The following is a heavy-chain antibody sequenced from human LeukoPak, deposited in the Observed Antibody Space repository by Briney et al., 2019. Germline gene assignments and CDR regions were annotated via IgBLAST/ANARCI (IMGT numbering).Heavy chain of an antibody. CDR1: GFTFSSYW. Sequence: GRSLRLSCAASGFTFSSYWMHWVRQTPGEGLVWVAHINNDGSSTGYADSLKGQFTISRDNAKDTLYLQMNSLRVEDTAVYYCARRVFGGIDYWGQGTLVTVSS. J-gene: IGHJ4*02. V-gene: IGHV3-74*01. CDR3: ARRVFGGIDY. CDR2: INNDGSST. D-gene: IGHD3-3*01.